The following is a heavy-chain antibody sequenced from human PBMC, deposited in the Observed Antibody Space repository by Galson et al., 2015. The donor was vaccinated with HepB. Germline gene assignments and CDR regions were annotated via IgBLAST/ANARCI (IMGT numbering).Heavy chain of an antibody. J-gene: IGHJ6*03. CDR2: ISAYNGNT. D-gene: IGHD5-12*01. CDR1: GYTFTSYG. V-gene: IGHV1-18*01. Sequence: SVKVSCKASGYTFTSYGISWVRQAPGQGLEWMGWISAYNGNTNYAQKLQGRVTMTTDTSTSTAYMELRSLRSDDTAVYYCARDNERYSGYGDSMDVWGKGTTVTVSS. CDR3: ARDNERYSGYGDSMDV.